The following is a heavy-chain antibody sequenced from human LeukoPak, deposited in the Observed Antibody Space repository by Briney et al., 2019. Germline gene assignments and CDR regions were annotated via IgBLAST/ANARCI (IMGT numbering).Heavy chain of an antibody. CDR1: GYTFTSYG. CDR2: ISAYNGNT. D-gene: IGHD6-13*01. CDR3: ARGIAAAGTGGAFDI. Sequence: ASVKVSCKASGYTFTSYGISWVRQAPGQGLEWMGWISAYNGNTNYAQKPQGRVTMTTDTSTSTAYMELRSLRSDDTAVYYCARGIAAAGTGGAFDIWGQGTMVTVSS. V-gene: IGHV1-18*01. J-gene: IGHJ3*02.